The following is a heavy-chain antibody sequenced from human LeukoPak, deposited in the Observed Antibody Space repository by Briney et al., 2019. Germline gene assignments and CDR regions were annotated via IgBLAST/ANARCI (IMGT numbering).Heavy chain of an antibody. CDR3: AKGPYYYGSGRLNYYYYGMDV. CDR1: GFTFDDYA. CDR2: ISWNSGSI. D-gene: IGHD3-10*01. V-gene: IGHV3-9*01. J-gene: IGHJ6*02. Sequence: GGSLRLSCAASGFTFDDYAMHWVRQAPGKGLEWVSGISWNSGSIGYADSVKGRFTISRDNAKNSLYLQMNNLRAEDTALYYCAKGPYYYGSGRLNYYYYGMDVWGQGTTVTVSS.